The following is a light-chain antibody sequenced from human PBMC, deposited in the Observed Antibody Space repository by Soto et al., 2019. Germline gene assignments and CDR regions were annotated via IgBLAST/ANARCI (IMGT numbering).Light chain of an antibody. V-gene: IGKV1-12*01. CDR1: QGISRS. CDR3: QQADTFPIN. J-gene: IGKJ5*01. CDR2: SAS. Sequence: DIQMTQSPSSVSASVGDRVTITCQASQGISRSLAWYQQKPGKAPKLLIYSASSLQSGVPSRFSGSGFGTDFTLTISSLQPEDFATYYCQQADTFPINFGQGTRLDIK.